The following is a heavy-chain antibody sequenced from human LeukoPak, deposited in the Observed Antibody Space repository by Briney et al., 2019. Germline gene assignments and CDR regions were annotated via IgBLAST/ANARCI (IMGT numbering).Heavy chain of an antibody. J-gene: IGHJ5*02. D-gene: IGHD6-25*01. CDR3: ARDSGLSYDP. CDR2: IWYDGSNK. Sequence: PGGSLRLSCAASGFTFSSYGMHWVRQAPGKGPEWVAVIWYDGSNKYYADSVKGRFTISRDNSKNTLYLQMNSLRAEDTAVYYCARDSGLSYDPWGQGTLVTVSS. V-gene: IGHV3-33*01. CDR1: GFTFSSYG.